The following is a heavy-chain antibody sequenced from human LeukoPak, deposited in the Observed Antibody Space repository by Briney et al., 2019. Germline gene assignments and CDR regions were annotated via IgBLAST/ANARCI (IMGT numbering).Heavy chain of an antibody. CDR1: GVSFSGYY. D-gene: IGHD5-18*01. V-gene: IGHV4-34*01. J-gene: IGHJ4*02. CDR3: ARVRRYSYSYGYTFDY. Sequence: SETLSLTCAVYGVSFSGYYWSWIRQPPGKGLEWVGEINHSGSTNYNPSLKSRVTISVDTSKNQFSLKLSSVTAADTAVYYCARVRRYSYSYGYTFDYWGQGTLVTVSS. CDR2: INHSGST.